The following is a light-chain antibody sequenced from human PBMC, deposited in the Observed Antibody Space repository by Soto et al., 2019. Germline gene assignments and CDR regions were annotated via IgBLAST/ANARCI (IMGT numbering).Light chain of an antibody. J-gene: IGKJ1*01. Sequence: DLQMTQSPSTLSASVGDSVTITCRASQSVSSWLAWYQQKPGKAPKVLIYKASSLESGVPSRFSGSGSGTEFTLTISSLQPDDFATYYCQQYNSYWTFGQGTKVEIK. V-gene: IGKV1-5*03. CDR1: QSVSSW. CDR3: QQYNSYWT. CDR2: KAS.